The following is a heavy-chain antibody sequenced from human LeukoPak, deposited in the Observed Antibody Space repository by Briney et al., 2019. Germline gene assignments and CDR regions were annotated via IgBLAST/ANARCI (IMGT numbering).Heavy chain of an antibody. J-gene: IGHJ4*02. Sequence: SETLSLTCSVSGGSISSYYWSWIRQPPGKGLEWIGYIYYSGSTTYNTSLKSRVTMSVDTSKNQFSLKLSSVTAADTAVYHCAGGGQWLAFDYWGQGTLVTVSS. V-gene: IGHV4-59*01. D-gene: IGHD6-19*01. CDR3: AGGGQWLAFDY. CDR1: GGSISSYY. CDR2: IYYSGST.